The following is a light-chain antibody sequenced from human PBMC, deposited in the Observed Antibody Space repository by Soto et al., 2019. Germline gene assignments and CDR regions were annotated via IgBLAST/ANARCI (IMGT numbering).Light chain of an antibody. J-gene: IGLJ1*01. CDR3: GSYTTSNTRQIV. CDR2: DVS. V-gene: IGLV2-14*03. CDR1: SRNVCGYNY. Sequence: QPVLTQPASVSGSPVQSINICCPGTSRNVCGYNYVSWYQHHPGKAPKLIIYDVSNRPSGVSNPFSGSKSGNTASLTISGLQPEDEADYDCGSYTTSNTRQIVFGTGTKVTVL.